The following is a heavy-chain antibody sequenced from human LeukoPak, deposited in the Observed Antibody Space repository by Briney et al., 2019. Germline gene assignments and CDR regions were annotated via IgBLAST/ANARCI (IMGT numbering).Heavy chain of an antibody. V-gene: IGHV3-43*01. D-gene: IGHD2-21*02. CDR1: GFTFYRFT. CDR2: INRRGHT. Sequence: PGGSLRLSCAASGFTFYRFTIHWVRQTPGKGLEWVSLINRRGHTFYADSVKGRFTISRDNSRNSVFLQMNSLRPEDTALYHCAKEVDCPSDCLFFHYWGQGTLVTVSS. CDR3: AKEVDCPSDCLFFHY. J-gene: IGHJ4*02.